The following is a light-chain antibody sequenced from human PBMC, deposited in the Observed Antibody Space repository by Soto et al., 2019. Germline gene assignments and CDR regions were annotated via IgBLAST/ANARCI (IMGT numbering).Light chain of an antibody. CDR1: SSDVGGYNS. CDR3: SSYADSNNLV. Sequence: QSSLTQPPSASGSPGQSVTISCAGTSSDVGGYNSVSWYQQHPGQAPKLMIYEVNKRPSGVPDRFSGSKSGNTASLTVSGLLAWDEADYYCSSYADSNNLVFGGGTKVTVL. V-gene: IGLV2-8*01. J-gene: IGLJ3*02. CDR2: EVN.